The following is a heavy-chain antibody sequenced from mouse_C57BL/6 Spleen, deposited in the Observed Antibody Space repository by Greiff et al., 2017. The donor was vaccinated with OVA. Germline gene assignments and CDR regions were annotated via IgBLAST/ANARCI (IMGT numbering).Heavy chain of an antibody. CDR1: GYTFTDYE. CDR3: TRPNYGGYPFDY. V-gene: IGHV1-15*01. CDR2: IDPETGGT. J-gene: IGHJ3*01. D-gene: IGHD1-1*02. Sequence: QVQLQQSGAELVRPGASVTLSCKASGYTFTDYEMHWVKQTPVHGLEWIGAIDPETGGTAYNQKFKGKAILTADKSSSTAYMELRSLTSEDSAVYYCTRPNYGGYPFDYWGQGTLVTVSA.